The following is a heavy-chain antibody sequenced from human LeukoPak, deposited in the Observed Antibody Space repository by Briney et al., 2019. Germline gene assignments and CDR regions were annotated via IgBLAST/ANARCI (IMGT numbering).Heavy chain of an antibody. V-gene: IGHV3-48*04. J-gene: IGHJ5*02. CDR2: ISSSSSTI. D-gene: IGHD2-2*02. CDR3: ARDPRRGYQLLYGGWFDP. Sequence: PGGSLRLSCAASGFTFSSYSMNWVRQAPGKGLEWVSYISSSSSTIYYADSVKGRFTISRDNAKNSPYLQMNSLRAEDTAVYYCARDPRRGYQLLYGGWFDPWGQGTLVTVSS. CDR1: GFTFSSYS.